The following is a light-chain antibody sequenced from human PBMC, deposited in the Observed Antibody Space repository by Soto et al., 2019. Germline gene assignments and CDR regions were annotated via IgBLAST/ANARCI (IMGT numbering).Light chain of an antibody. Sequence: EIVLTQSPATPSLSPGERATLSCRASQSVGSYFAWYQQKPGQAPRLLIYGTSNRATGIPGRFSGSGSGTDFTLTISSLEPEDCGVYYCQHRGKWPRTFGQGTKLEIK. J-gene: IGKJ2*01. CDR1: QSVGSY. V-gene: IGKV3-11*01. CDR3: QHRGKWPRT. CDR2: GTS.